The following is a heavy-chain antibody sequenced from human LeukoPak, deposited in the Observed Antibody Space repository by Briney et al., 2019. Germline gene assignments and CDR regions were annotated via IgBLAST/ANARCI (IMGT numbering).Heavy chain of an antibody. V-gene: IGHV4-61*02. CDR1: GGSISSGSYY. CDR2: IYTSGST. J-gene: IGHJ4*02. D-gene: IGHD3-22*01. Sequence: SQTLSLTCTVSGGSISSGSYYWSWIRQPAGKGLEWIGRIYTSGSTNYNPSLKSRVTISVDTSKNQFSLKLSSVTAADTAVYYCARSTGQYYYDSRGYGYYGYWGQGTLVTVSS. CDR3: ARSTGQYYYDSRGYGYYGY.